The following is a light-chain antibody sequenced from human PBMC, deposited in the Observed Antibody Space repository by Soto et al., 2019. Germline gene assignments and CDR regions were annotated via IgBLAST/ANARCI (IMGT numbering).Light chain of an antibody. CDR1: QSIGSW. CDR3: LQYKSYPGT. Sequence: DIQMTQSPSTLSASMGDGATISCRASQSIGSWLAWYQQKPGRAPKLLIYDASSLQSGVPSRFSGTVSGTEFSLPISSLQPYDFAIYFCLQYKSYPGTFRQGTRLDIK. J-gene: IGKJ5*01. CDR2: DAS. V-gene: IGKV1-5*01.